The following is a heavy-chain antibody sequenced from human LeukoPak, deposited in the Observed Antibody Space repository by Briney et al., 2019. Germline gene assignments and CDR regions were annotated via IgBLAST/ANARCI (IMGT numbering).Heavy chain of an antibody. D-gene: IGHD5-18*01. V-gene: IGHV4-61*02. CDR2: ISTSGST. J-gene: IGHJ4*02. Sequence: SQTLSLTCTVSGGSISSGSYYWSWIRQPAGKGLEWIGRISTSGSTKYNPSLNSRVTISVDTSKNQFSLKLSSVTAADTAVYYCAIDALQGYSYGYFDYWGQGTLVTVSS. CDR1: GGSISSGSYY. CDR3: AIDALQGYSYGYFDY.